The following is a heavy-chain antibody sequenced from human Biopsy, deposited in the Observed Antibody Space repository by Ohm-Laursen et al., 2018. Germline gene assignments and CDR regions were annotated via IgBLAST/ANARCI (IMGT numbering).Heavy chain of an antibody. CDR3: ATKLTGYFHH. CDR1: GGTFSNHG. Sequence: GSSVKVSCKAPGGTFSNHGVNWVRQAPGQGLEWLGGNIPILGTGNYAQKFQDRVTVAADTSTSTATMELRSLRSDDTAVYYCATKLTGYFHHWGQGTLVIVSS. CDR2: NIPILGTG. D-gene: IGHD3-9*01. J-gene: IGHJ1*01. V-gene: IGHV1-69*06.